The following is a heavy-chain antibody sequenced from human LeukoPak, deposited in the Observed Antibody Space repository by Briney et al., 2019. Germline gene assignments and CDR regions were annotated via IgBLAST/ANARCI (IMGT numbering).Heavy chain of an antibody. Sequence: SVKVSCKASGYTFTSYGISWVRQAPGQGLEWMGRIIPILGIANYAQKFQGRVTITADKSTSTAYMELSSLRSEDTAVYYCAREIRRTMVRGVILGFDYWGQGTLVTVSS. J-gene: IGHJ4*02. CDR2: IIPILGIA. V-gene: IGHV1-69*04. CDR3: AREIRRTMVRGVILGFDY. CDR1: GYTFTSYG. D-gene: IGHD3-10*01.